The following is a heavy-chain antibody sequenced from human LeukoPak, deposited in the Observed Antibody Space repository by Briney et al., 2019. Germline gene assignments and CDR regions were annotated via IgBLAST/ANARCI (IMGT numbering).Heavy chain of an antibody. V-gene: IGHV4-59*08. D-gene: IGHD6-13*01. CDR2: IYYSGST. Sequence: SETLSLTCTVSGGSIGSYYWSWIRQPPGKGLEWIGYIYYSGSTNYNPSLKSRVTISVDTSKNQFSLKLSSVTAADTAVYYCARQQPAAAGFDYWGQGTLVTVSS. CDR3: ARQQPAAAGFDY. CDR1: GGSIGSYY. J-gene: IGHJ4*02.